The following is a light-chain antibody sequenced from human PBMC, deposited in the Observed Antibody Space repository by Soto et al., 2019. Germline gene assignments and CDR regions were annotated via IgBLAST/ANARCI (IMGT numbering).Light chain of an antibody. V-gene: IGKV1-5*01. CDR2: DAA. Sequence: DIQMTQSPSTLSASVGDRVTINCRASPSISMWLAWYQQKSGKAPKLLIYDAAKLESGVPSRFSGSGYWTEFTLTISSLPPDDFATYYCQQYRSFSPLTFGGGTKVDIK. CDR1: PSISMW. CDR3: QQYRSFSPLT. J-gene: IGKJ4*01.